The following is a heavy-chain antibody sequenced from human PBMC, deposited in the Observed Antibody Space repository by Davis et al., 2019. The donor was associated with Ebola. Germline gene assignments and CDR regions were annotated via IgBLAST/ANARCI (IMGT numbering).Heavy chain of an antibody. D-gene: IGHD3-22*01. Sequence: AASVKVSCKASGYTFTSYGISWVRQAPGQGLEWMGWISAYNGNTNYAQKLQGRVTMTTDTSTSTAYMELRSLRSDDTAVYYCARDHPTDSSGYYSGLDYWGQGTLVTVSS. CDR1: GYTFTSYG. J-gene: IGHJ4*02. CDR3: ARDHPTDSSGYYSGLDY. CDR2: ISAYNGNT. V-gene: IGHV1-18*01.